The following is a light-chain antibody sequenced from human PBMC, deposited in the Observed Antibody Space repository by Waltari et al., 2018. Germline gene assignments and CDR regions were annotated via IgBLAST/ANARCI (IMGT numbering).Light chain of an antibody. CDR2: DAS. CDR3: HQRRDWPRT. Sequence: EIVLTQFPATLSLSPGERAALSCRASQRVSDNLAWYQQRPGQAPRLLIYDASYRATGIPARFSGSGSGTDFTLTINSLQPEDFAIYYCHQRRDWPRTFGQGTKVDI. V-gene: IGKV3-11*01. J-gene: IGKJ1*01. CDR1: QRVSDN.